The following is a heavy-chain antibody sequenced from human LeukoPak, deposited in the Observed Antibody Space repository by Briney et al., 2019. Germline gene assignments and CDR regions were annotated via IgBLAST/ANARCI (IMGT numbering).Heavy chain of an antibody. J-gene: IGHJ4*02. CDR1: GFTFSGYS. D-gene: IGHD2-15*01. Sequence: PGGSLRLSCAASGFTFSGYSMNWVRQAPGKGLEWVSSISSSSSYIYYADSVKGRFTISRDNAKNSLYLQMNSLRAEDTAVYYCARECSGGSCYSGYFDYWGQGTLVTVSS. CDR2: ISSSSSYI. V-gene: IGHV3-21*01. CDR3: ARECSGGSCYSGYFDY.